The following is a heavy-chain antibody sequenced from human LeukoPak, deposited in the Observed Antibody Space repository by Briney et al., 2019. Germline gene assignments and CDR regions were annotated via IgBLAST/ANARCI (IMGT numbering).Heavy chain of an antibody. CDR1: GFTVSSNY. Sequence: GGSLRLSXAASGFTVSSNYMSWVRQAPGKGLEWVSVIYSGGSIYYSDSVKGRFTISRDNSKNMLYLQMSSLRPEDTAVYYCARGSAYSHWGQGTLVTVSS. D-gene: IGHD3-22*01. CDR2: IYSGGSI. V-gene: IGHV3-66*02. J-gene: IGHJ4*02. CDR3: ARGSAYSH.